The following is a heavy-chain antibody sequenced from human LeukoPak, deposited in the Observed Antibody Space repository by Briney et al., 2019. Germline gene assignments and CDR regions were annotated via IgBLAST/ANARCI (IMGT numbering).Heavy chain of an antibody. V-gene: IGHV3-21*04. J-gene: IGHJ4*02. Sequence: GGSLRLSCAASGFTFSSYSMNWVRQAPGKGLEWVSSISSGGTYIYYADSVKGRFTISRDNAKNSLYLQMNSLRAEDTAVYYCAKGPYYDSSGYFDYWGQGTLVTVSS. CDR3: AKGPYYDSSGYFDY. D-gene: IGHD3-22*01. CDR2: ISSGGTYI. CDR1: GFTFSSYS.